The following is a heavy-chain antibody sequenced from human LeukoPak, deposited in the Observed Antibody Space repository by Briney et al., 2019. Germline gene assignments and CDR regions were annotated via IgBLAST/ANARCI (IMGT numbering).Heavy chain of an antibody. J-gene: IGHJ5*02. D-gene: IGHD2-21*01. Sequence: SVKVSRKASGGTFSSYAISWVRQAPGQGLEWMGGIIPIFGTANYAQKFQGRVTITADKSTSTAYMELSSLRSEDTAVYYCARYSLGRNWFDPWGQGTLVTVSS. CDR1: GGTFSSYA. CDR3: ARYSLGRNWFDP. CDR2: IIPIFGTA. V-gene: IGHV1-69*06.